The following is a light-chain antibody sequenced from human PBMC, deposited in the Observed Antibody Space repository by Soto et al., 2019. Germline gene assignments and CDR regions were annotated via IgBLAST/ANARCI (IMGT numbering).Light chain of an antibody. CDR1: QSVRDN. CDR3: QQYDNWPLT. V-gene: IGKV3-15*01. Sequence: ETVMTQSPATLSVSPGERATLSCRASQSVRDNLAWYQQKPGQAPRLLIYGALTRATGIPARFSGSGSGTEFTLTISSLQSEDFAVYYCQQYDNWPLTFGGGTRWIS. J-gene: IGKJ4*01. CDR2: GAL.